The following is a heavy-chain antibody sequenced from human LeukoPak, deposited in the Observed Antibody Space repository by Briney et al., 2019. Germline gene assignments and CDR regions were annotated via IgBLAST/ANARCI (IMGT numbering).Heavy chain of an antibody. CDR1: GFTFSGSA. CDR3: TFTPGYSGYDGGL. Sequence: GGSLKLSCAASGFTFSGSAMHWARQASGKGVGWVGRIRSKAKGYATACAGSVEGRCTMSRDDSKNTAYLQMNSLKTEDTAVYYCTFTPGYSGYDGGLWGQGTLVTVSS. CDR2: IRSKAKGYAT. J-gene: IGHJ4*02. V-gene: IGHV3-73*01. D-gene: IGHD5-12*01.